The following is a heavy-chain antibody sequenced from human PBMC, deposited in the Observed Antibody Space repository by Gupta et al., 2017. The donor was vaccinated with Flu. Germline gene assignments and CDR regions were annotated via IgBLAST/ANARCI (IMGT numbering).Heavy chain of an antibody. Sequence: QVQLVESGGGVVQPGRSLRLSCAASGFTFSSYGMHWVRQAPGKGLEWVAVIRYDGSNKYYADSVKGRFTISRDNSKNTLYLQMNSLRAEDTAVYYCARSLEGSSGYYHVGYWGQGTLVTVSS. CDR2: IRYDGSNK. D-gene: IGHD3-22*01. CDR1: GFTFSSYG. J-gene: IGHJ4*02. CDR3: ARSLEGSSGYYHVGY. V-gene: IGHV3-33*01.